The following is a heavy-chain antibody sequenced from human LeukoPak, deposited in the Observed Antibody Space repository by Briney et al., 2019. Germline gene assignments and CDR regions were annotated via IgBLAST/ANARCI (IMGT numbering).Heavy chain of an antibody. D-gene: IGHD1-26*01. Sequence: SETLSLTCTVSGGSISSSSYYWGWIRQPPGKGLEWIGSIYYSGSTYYNPSLKSRVTISVDTSKNQFSLKLSSVTAADTAVYYCARPRIIVGAIDAAFDIWGQGTMVTVSS. V-gene: IGHV4-39*01. CDR3: ARPRIIVGAIDAAFDI. CDR2: IYYSGST. J-gene: IGHJ3*02. CDR1: GGSISSSSYY.